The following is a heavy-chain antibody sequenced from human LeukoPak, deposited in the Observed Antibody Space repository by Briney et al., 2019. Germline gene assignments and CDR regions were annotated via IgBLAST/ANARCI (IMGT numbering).Heavy chain of an antibody. Sequence: QPGGSLRLSCAASGFTFSSNYLTWVRQAPGKGLEWVSVIDSGGSTYYADPVQGRFTISRDNSKKTVYLQVNSLRVEDTAVYYCARVCSSTSCYVDVWGQGTTVTVSS. CDR3: ARVCSSTSCYVDV. CDR2: IDSGGST. V-gene: IGHV3-66*01. CDR1: GFTFSSNY. D-gene: IGHD2-2*01. J-gene: IGHJ6*02.